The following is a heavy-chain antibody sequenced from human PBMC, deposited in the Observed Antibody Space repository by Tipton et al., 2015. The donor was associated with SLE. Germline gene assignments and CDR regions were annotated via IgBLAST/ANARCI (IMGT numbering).Heavy chain of an antibody. Sequence: TLSLTCTVSGGSISSYYWSWIRQPPGQGLEWIGYIYYSGSTNYNPSLKSRVTISVDTSKNQFSLKLSSVTAADTAVYYCAREGGSSWYWYFDLWGRGTLVTVSS. V-gene: IGHV4-59*01. CDR3: AREGGSSWYWYFDL. D-gene: IGHD6-13*01. CDR2: IYYSGST. J-gene: IGHJ2*01. CDR1: GGSISSYY.